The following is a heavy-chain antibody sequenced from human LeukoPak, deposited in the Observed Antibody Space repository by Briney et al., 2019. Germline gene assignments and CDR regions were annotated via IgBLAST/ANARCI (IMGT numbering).Heavy chain of an antibody. CDR1: GGSISSGSYY. Sequence: SETLSLTCTVSGGSISSGSYYWGWIRQPPGKGLEWIGSIYYSGSTYYNPSLKSRVTISVDTSKNQFSLKVSSVTAADTAAYYCVRVYDSGSQAYFYYMDVWGKGTTVTISS. CDR2: IYYSGST. CDR3: VRVYDSGSQAYFYYMDV. V-gene: IGHV4-39*07. D-gene: IGHD3-10*01. J-gene: IGHJ6*03.